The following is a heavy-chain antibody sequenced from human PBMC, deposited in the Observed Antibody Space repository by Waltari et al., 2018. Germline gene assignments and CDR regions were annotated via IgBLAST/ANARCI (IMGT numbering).Heavy chain of an antibody. CDR3: ARDKYSSSSCLDY. Sequence: QVQLQESGPGLVKPSETLSLTCAVSGYSISSGYYWGWIRQPPGKGLEWIGSIYHSGSTSYNPSRKSRVTISVDTSKNQFSLKLSSVTAADTAVYYCARDKYSSSSCLDYWGQGTLVTVSS. CDR2: IYHSGST. V-gene: IGHV4-38-2*02. J-gene: IGHJ4*02. CDR1: GYSISSGYY. D-gene: IGHD6-6*01.